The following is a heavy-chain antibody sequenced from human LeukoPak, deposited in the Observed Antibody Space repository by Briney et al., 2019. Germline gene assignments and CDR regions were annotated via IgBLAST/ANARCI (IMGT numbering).Heavy chain of an antibody. Sequence: KPGGSLRLSCAASGFTFSSYSMNWVRQAPGKGLEWVSSISSSSSYIYYADSVKGRFTISRDNAKNSLYLQMNSLRAEDTAVYYCARPVLDDYVWGSYRYTGDYYYYYYMDVWGKGTTVTVSS. CDR2: ISSSSSYI. D-gene: IGHD3-16*02. CDR3: ARPVLDDYVWGSYRYTGDYYYYYYMDV. V-gene: IGHV3-21*01. CDR1: GFTFSSYS. J-gene: IGHJ6*03.